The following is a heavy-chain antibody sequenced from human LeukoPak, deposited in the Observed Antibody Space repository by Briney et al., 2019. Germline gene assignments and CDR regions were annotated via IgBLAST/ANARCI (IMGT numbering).Heavy chain of an antibody. J-gene: IGHJ4*02. V-gene: IGHV3-74*01. Sequence: TGGSLRLSCAASGFTFSPYWMHWVRQAPGKGLVWVSRVKSDGSITTYADSVKGRFTISRDNAKSTLYLQMNSLRAEGTAVYYCARGDYFDYWGQGTLVTVSS. CDR1: GFTFSPYW. CDR3: ARGDYFDY. CDR2: VKSDGSIT.